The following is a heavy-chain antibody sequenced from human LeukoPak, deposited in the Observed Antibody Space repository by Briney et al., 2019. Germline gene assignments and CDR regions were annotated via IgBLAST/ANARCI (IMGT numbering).Heavy chain of an antibody. CDR3: AKEGIDAFDV. Sequence: GGSLRLSCAVSGFTFSSYGMHWLRQAPGKGLEWVAFIDYDGRNEFDGDSVKGRFTISRDNSKNTLYLQMNSLRGDDTAVYYCAKEGIDAFDVWGQGTMATVSS. CDR1: GFTFSSYG. CDR2: IDYDGRNE. V-gene: IGHV3-30*02. J-gene: IGHJ3*01.